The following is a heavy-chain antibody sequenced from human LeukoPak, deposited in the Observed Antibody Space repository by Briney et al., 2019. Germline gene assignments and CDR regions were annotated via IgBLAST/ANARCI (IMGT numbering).Heavy chain of an antibody. J-gene: IGHJ5*02. Sequence: SVKVSCKASGGTFSSYAISWVRQAPGQGLEWMVGIIPIFGTANYAQKFQGRVTITTDESTSTAYMELSSLRSEDTAVYYCARGGVDSSSWYAGWFDPWGQGTLVTVSS. D-gene: IGHD6-13*01. CDR1: GGTFSSYA. V-gene: IGHV1-69*05. CDR2: IIPIFGTA. CDR3: ARGGVDSSSWYAGWFDP.